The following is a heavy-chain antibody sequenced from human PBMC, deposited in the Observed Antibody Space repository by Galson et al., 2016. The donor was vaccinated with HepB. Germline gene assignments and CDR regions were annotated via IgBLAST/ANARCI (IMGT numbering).Heavy chain of an antibody. J-gene: IGHJ4*02. CDR3: ARYSMGAPPDY. Sequence: PALVKPTQTLTLTCTFSGFSLSTIGMFVSWIRQPPGKALEWLALINWDDTKSYSPSLKTRLTISKDTSKNQVVLTMTNMDPVDTATYYCARYSMGAPPDYGGQGTLVTVSS. CDR1: GFSLSTIGMF. V-gene: IGHV2-70*12. D-gene: IGHD1-26*01. CDR2: INWDDTK.